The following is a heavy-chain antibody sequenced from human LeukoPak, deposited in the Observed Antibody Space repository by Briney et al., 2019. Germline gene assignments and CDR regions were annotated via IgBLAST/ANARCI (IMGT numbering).Heavy chain of an antibody. D-gene: IGHD3-16*02. CDR3: AKTGLNMITFGGVIVITFDY. CDR1: GFTFSSYA. V-gene: IGHV3-23*01. J-gene: IGHJ4*02. CDR2: ISGSGGST. Sequence: PGGSLRLSCAASGFTFSSYAMSWVRQAPGQGLEWVSAISGSGGSTYYADSVKGRFTISRDNSKNTLYLQMNSLRAEDTAVYYCAKTGLNMITFGGVIVITFDYWGQGTLVTVSS.